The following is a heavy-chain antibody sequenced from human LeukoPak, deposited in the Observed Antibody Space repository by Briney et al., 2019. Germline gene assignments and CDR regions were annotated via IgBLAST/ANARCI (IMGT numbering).Heavy chain of an antibody. Sequence: SETLSLTCSVSGYLINSGYCWGWFRQSPGKGLEWIGSIYSTGTTYDNRSLKRRVSISVDPSKNQFSLKLGSVTAADTAVYYCASRATVANIYFDSWGRETWSPSPQ. CDR1: GYLINSGYC. D-gene: IGHD5-12*01. J-gene: IGHJ4*02. CDR2: IYSTGTT. CDR3: ASRATVANIYFDS. V-gene: IGHV4-38-2*02.